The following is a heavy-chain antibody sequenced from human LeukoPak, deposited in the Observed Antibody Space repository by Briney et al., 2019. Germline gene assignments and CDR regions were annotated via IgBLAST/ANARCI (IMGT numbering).Heavy chain of an antibody. V-gene: IGHV3-15*01. J-gene: IGHJ6*02. Sequence: GGSLRLSCGASGITVSNAWMAWVRQAPGKGLEWVGRIKSKTDGGTRDYAAPVKGRFTISRDDSKNMVYLQMHSLKTEDTAVYYCATGVAYLDVWGQGTTVTVSS. CDR3: ATGVAYLDV. D-gene: IGHD2-8*01. CDR1: GITVSNAW. CDR2: IKSKTDGGTR.